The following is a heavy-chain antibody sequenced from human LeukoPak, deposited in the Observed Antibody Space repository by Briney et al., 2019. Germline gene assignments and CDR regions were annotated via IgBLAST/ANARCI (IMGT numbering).Heavy chain of an antibody. CDR2: IYHSGTT. CDR1: GYSITSSSW. CDR3: ARKENVYYYFDY. D-gene: IGHD3-10*01. Sequence: PSDTLSLTCAVSGYSITSSSWWGWIRQPPGKGLEWIGYIYHSGTTYYNPSLQSRVTMSVDTSKNQFSPKLSSVTAVDTAVYYCARKENVYYYFDYWGQGTLVTVSS. V-gene: IGHV4-28*01. J-gene: IGHJ4*02.